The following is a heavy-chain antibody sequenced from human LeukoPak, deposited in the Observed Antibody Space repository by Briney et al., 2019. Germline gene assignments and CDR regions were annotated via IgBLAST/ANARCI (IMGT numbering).Heavy chain of an antibody. J-gene: IGHJ6*03. D-gene: IGHD4-17*01. Sequence: GGSLRLSCAASGFTLSDYQMSWTRQAPGKGLEWVSYIRGSGSSMYYADSVQGRFTISRDNAKNSLYLEMNSLRAEDTAVYYCAREPDDYGHYYMDVWGKGTTVTVSS. CDR3: AREPDDYGHYYMDV. CDR2: IRGSGSSM. CDR1: GFTLSDYQ. V-gene: IGHV3-11*04.